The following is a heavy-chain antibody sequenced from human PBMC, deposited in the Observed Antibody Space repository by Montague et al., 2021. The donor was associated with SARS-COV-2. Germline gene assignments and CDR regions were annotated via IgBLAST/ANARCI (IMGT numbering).Heavy chain of an antibody. Sequence: SETLSLTCAVSDGSISSPNWWNWVRQPPGKGLEWIGEIYYTGNTNYNPSLKSRVTISEDTSKNQFYLRLNSVTAADTAVYYCARGRRPVVVPGAGPAGRAFDIWGQGTMVTVSS. V-gene: IGHV4-4*02. D-gene: IGHD2-2*01. J-gene: IGHJ3*02. CDR1: DGSISSPNW. CDR3: ARGRRPVVVPGAGPAGRAFDI. CDR2: IYYTGNT.